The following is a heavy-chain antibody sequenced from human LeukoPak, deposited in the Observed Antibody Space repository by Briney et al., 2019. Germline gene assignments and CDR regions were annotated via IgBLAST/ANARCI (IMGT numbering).Heavy chain of an antibody. CDR2: IRSKPNSYAT. J-gene: IGHJ4*02. D-gene: IGHD2-8*01. CDR1: GFTFSGSA. Sequence: GGSLRLSCAAPGFTFSGSAMHWVRQASGKGQEWVGRIRSKPNSYATAYAASVKGRFTISRDDSKNTAYLQMNSLKTEDTAVYYCTSPYCSDGVCYPGYWGQGTRVTVSS. CDR3: TSPYCSDGVCYPGY. V-gene: IGHV3-73*01.